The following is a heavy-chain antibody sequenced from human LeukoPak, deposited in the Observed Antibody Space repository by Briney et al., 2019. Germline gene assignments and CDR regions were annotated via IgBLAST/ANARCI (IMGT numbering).Heavy chain of an antibody. J-gene: IGHJ4*02. V-gene: IGHV3-30*02. CDR1: GFTFSSYG. CDR3: AKAGDCSSTSCLQFDY. D-gene: IGHD2-2*01. Sequence: PGGSLRLSCAASGFTFSSYGMHWVRQAPGKGLEWVAFIRYDGSNKYYADSVKGRFTISRDNSKNTLYLQMNSLRAEDTAVYYCAKAGDCSSTSCLQFDYWGQGTLVTVSS. CDR2: IRYDGSNK.